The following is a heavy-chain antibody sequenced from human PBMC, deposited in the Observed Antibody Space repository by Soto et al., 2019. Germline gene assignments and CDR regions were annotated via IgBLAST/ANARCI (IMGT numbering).Heavy chain of an antibody. J-gene: IGHJ6*02. D-gene: IGHD3-9*01. CDR1: GGSISSGGYY. Sequence: QVQLQESGPGLVKPSQTLSLTCTVSGGSISSGGYYWSWIRQHPGKGLEWIGYIYYSGSTYYNPSLKSRVTLSVDTSKNQFSLKLSSVTAADTAVYYCAGEDWDYYYGMDVWGQGTTVTVSS. CDR2: IYYSGST. V-gene: IGHV4-31*03. CDR3: AGEDWDYYYGMDV.